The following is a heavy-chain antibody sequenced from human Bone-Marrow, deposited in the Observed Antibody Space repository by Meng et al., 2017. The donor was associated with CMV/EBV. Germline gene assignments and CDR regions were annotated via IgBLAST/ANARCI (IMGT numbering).Heavy chain of an antibody. CDR3: AKETSLTTSWYYYGMDV. Sequence: GESLKISCAASGFTFSTYGMHWVRQAPGKGLERVAFIRYDEKNEYYVDSVKGRFTISRDNAKNTLYLQMNSLRAEDTAVYYCAKETSLTTSWYYYGMDVCGQGTTITVSS. CDR1: GFTFSTYG. J-gene: IGHJ6*02. CDR2: IRYDEKNE. V-gene: IGHV3-30*02. D-gene: IGHD1-14*01.